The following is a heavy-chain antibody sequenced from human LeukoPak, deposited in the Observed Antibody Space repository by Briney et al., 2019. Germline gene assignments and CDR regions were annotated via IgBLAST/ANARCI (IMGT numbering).Heavy chain of an antibody. Sequence: GGSLRLSCAVSGFTFTNYWMNWVRQAPGKGLEWAASIKQNGGEKSYVDSVKGRFTISRDNAKNSLYLQMSSLRAEDTAVYYCARDGTAAGLYFDLWGQGTLVTVAS. J-gene: IGHJ4*01. CDR2: IKQNGGEK. D-gene: IGHD6-13*01. V-gene: IGHV3-7*01. CDR1: GFTFTNYW. CDR3: ARDGTAAGLYFDL.